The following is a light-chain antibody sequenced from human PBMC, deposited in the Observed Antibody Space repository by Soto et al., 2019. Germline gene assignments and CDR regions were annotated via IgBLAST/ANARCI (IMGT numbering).Light chain of an antibody. V-gene: IGLV1-36*01. CDR3: AAWDDSLNGQV. CDR1: SFNIGNNA. J-gene: IGLJ3*02. Sequence: QSVLTQPPSVSDAPSQRVTISCSGSSFNIGNNAVNWYQQVPGKTPKLLIYYDNLLPSGVSDRFSGSKSGTSASLAISGLQSEDEADYYCAAWDDSLNGQVFCGGTKLTVL. CDR2: YDN.